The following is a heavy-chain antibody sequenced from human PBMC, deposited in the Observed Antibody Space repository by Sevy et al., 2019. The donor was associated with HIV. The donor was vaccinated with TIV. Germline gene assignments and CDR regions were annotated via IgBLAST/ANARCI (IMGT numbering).Heavy chain of an antibody. CDR3: VRGSQRMDV. V-gene: IGHV4-4*07. Sequence: SETLSLTCSVSGGSMSNYYWSWVRQPAGKGLEWIGRIYPSGSTNYNPSLTSRVSMSVDSSKNQFSLKVNSVTAADTAVYYCVRGSQRMDVWGQRTTVTVSS. CDR1: GGSMSNYY. J-gene: IGHJ6*02. CDR2: IYPSGST.